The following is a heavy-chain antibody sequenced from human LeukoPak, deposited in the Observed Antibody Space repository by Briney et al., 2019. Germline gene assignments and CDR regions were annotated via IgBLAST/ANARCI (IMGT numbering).Heavy chain of an antibody. D-gene: IGHD2-2*01. V-gene: IGHV1-24*01. Sequence: ASVKVSCKVSGYTLIELSMHWVRQAPGKGLEWMGGFDPEDGETIYAQKFQGRVTMTEDTSTDTAYMELSSLRSEDTAVYYCATGPYCSSTSCYRDYYYYMDVWGKGTTVTVSS. CDR3: ATGPYCSSTSCYRDYYYYMDV. CDR2: FDPEDGET. J-gene: IGHJ6*03. CDR1: GYTLIELS.